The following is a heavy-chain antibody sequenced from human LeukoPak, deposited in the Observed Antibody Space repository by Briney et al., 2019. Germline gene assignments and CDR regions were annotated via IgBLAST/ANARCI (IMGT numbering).Heavy chain of an antibody. V-gene: IGHV1-18*01. CDR1: GYTFTSYG. CDR3: ARENSSSWYPFGYYYYYMDA. Sequence: ASVKVSCKASGYTFTSYGISWVRQAPGQGLEWMGWISAYNGNTNYAQKLQGRVTMTTDTSTSTAYMELRSLRSDDTAVYYCARENSSSWYPFGYYYYYMDAWGKGTTVTVSS. CDR2: ISAYNGNT. J-gene: IGHJ6*03. D-gene: IGHD6-13*01.